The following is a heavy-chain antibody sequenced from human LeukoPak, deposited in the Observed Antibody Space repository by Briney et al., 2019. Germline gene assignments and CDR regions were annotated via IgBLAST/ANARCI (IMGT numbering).Heavy chain of an antibody. CDR3: ARVIGFGELSLGY. J-gene: IGHJ4*02. Sequence: ASVKVSCKASGFTFSCYYMHWVRQVLGQGLEWMGWINPKSGGTNYAQKFQGRVTMTRDTSINTVYMELSRLRSDDTAVYYCARVIGFGELSLGYWGQGTLVTVSS. CDR2: INPKSGGT. CDR1: GFTFSCYY. D-gene: IGHD3-10*01. V-gene: IGHV1-2*02.